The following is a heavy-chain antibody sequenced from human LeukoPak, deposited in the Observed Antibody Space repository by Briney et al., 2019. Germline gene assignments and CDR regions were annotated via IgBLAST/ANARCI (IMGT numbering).Heavy chain of an antibody. CDR3: ARGLAAAQTSFDY. J-gene: IGHJ4*02. D-gene: IGHD6-13*01. CDR1: GFTLSSQS. Sequence: GGSLRLSCAASGFTLSSQSMNWVRQAPGKGLEWVSYISSGSSSIFYADSVKGRFTISRDNAKNSLYLQMNSLRDEDTAVYYCARGLAAAQTSFDYWGQGTLVTVSS. V-gene: IGHV3-48*02. CDR2: ISSGSSSI.